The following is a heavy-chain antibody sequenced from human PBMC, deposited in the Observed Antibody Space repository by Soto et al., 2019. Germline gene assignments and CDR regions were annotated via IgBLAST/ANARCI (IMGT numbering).Heavy chain of an antibody. CDR1: GFTFTRYS. CDR2: ISSTTNYI. D-gene: IGHD3-22*01. CDR3: AKEPSGSTYDSSPYDY. V-gene: IGHV3-21*04. Sequence: LRLSCAASGFTFTRYSMNWVRQAPGKGLEWVSSISSTTNYIYYADSVKGRFTISRDNSKNTLYLQMNSLRAEDTAVYYCAKEPSGSTYDSSPYDYWGQGTLVTVSS. J-gene: IGHJ4*02.